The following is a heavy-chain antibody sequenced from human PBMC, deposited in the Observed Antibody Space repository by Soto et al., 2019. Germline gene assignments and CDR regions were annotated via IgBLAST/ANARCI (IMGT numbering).Heavy chain of an antibody. CDR2: ISAYNGNT. Sequence: GASVKVSCKASGYTFTSYGISWVRQAPGQGLEWMGWISAYNGNTNYAQKLQGRVTMTTDTSTSTAYMELRSLRSDDTAVYYCARDRKDWLLTSYYYYYGMDVWGQGTTVTVSS. CDR1: GYTFTSYG. D-gene: IGHD3-9*01. J-gene: IGHJ6*02. CDR3: ARDRKDWLLTSYYYYYGMDV. V-gene: IGHV1-18*01.